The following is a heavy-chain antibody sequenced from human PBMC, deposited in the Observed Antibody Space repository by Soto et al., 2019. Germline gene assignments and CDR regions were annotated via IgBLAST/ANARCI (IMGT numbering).Heavy chain of an antibody. D-gene: IGHD3-10*01. J-gene: IGHJ4*02. Sequence: QVQLVQSGAEVKKPGASVKVSCKASGYTFTSYGISWVRQAPGQGLEWMGWISAYNGNTNYAQKLQGRVTMTEDTSTDTAYMELSSLRSEDTAVYYCATKLVGQPYYYGSGSYLSFDYWGQGTLVTVSS. CDR1: GYTFTSYG. CDR3: ATKLVGQPYYYGSGSYLSFDY. V-gene: IGHV1-18*01. CDR2: ISAYNGNT.